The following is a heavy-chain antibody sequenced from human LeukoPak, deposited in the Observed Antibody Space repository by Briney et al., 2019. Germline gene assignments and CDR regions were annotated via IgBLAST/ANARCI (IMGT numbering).Heavy chain of an antibody. V-gene: IGHV3-7*01. CDR2: IKQDGSEK. CDR1: GFTFSSYW. D-gene: IGHD7-27*01. J-gene: IGHJ4*02. Sequence: GGSLRLSCAASGFTFSSYWMTWVRQAPGKGLEWVAHIKQDGSEKNYVDSVKGRFTISRDNAKNSLLLQLDGLRAEDTAVYYCARDKMTGDSYFDYWGQGILVTVSS. CDR3: ARDKMTGDSYFDY.